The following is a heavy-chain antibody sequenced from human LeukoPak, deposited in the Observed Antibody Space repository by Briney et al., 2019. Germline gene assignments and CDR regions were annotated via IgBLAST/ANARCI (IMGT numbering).Heavy chain of an antibody. V-gene: IGHV4-39*01. Sequence: SETMSLTCTVSGGSISSSSYYWGWIRQPPGEGPEWIGSIYYSGSTYYNPSLKSRVTISVDTSKNQFSLKLSSVTASDTAVYYCARSSWYDSSGYYYSYWGQGTLVTVSS. J-gene: IGHJ4*02. CDR3: ARSSWYDSSGYYYSY. CDR2: IYYSGST. CDR1: GGSISSSSYY. D-gene: IGHD3-22*01.